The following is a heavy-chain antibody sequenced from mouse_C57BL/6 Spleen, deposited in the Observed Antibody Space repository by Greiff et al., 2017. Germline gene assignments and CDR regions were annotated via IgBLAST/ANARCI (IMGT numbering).Heavy chain of an antibody. V-gene: IGHV1-52*01. CDR3: ARGGLRMDY. CDR2: IDPSTSET. Sequence: QVQLQQSGAELVRPGSSVKLSCKASGYTFTSYWMHWVKQRPIQGLEWIGNIDPSTSETHYNQKFKDKATLTVDKSSSTAYRQLSSLTSEDAAGYYCARGGLRMDYWGQGTSVTVSS. D-gene: IGHD3-3*01. CDR1: GYTFTSYW. J-gene: IGHJ4*01.